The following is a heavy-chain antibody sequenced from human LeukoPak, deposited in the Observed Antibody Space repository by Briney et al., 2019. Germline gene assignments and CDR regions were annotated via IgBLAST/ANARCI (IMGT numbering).Heavy chain of an antibody. V-gene: IGHV4-59*01. CDR1: GGSISSYY. D-gene: IGHD5-24*01. CDR3: ARATGGDGYNSAWFDP. Sequence: SETLSLTCTVSGGSISSYYWSWIRQPPGKGLEWIGYIYYSGSTNYNPSLKSRVTISVDTSKNQFSLKLSSVTAADTAVYYCARATGGDGYNSAWFDPWGQGTLVTVSS. CDR2: IYYSGST. J-gene: IGHJ5*02.